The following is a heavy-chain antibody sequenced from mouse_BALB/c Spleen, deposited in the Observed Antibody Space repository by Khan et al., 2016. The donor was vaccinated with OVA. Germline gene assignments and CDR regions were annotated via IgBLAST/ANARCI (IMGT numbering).Heavy chain of an antibody. Sequence: VQLKESGPELVKPGASVKMSCKASGFTFTSYVMHWVKQKPGLGLEWIGYIYPFNDDTKYNEKFKGKATLTSDKSSSTAYMELSSLTSEDSAVYYCAAVGNYDVSVAKWGQGTLVTVSA. J-gene: IGHJ3*01. CDR2: IYPFNDDT. CDR3: AAVGNYDVSVAK. V-gene: IGHV1S136*01. D-gene: IGHD2-4*01. CDR1: GFTFTSYV.